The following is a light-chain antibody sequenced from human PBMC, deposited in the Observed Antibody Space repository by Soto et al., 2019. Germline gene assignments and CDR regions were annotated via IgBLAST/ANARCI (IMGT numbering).Light chain of an antibody. CDR3: QQFNNYPLT. V-gene: IGKV1D-13*01. CDR2: DAS. J-gene: IGKJ4*01. Sequence: ALQLTQSPSSLSASVGDRVTITCRASPGISSALAWYQQKPGKAPKVLIHDASNLESGVPSRFSGSGSGTDFTLTISSLQPEDFATYYCQQFNNYPLTFGGGTKVEIK. CDR1: PGISSA.